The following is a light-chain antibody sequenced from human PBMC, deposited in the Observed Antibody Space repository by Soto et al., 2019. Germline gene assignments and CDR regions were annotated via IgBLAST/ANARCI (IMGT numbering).Light chain of an antibody. CDR1: SSNIGSNY. Sequence: QSVLTRPPSASGTPGQRVTISCSGSSSNIGSNYVYWYQQLPGMAPKLLIYRNDQRPSGVPDRFSGSKSGTSASLAISGLRSEDEADYYCATWDDSLTGVVFGGGTKLTVL. CDR2: RND. CDR3: ATWDDSLTGVV. V-gene: IGLV1-47*01. J-gene: IGLJ2*01.